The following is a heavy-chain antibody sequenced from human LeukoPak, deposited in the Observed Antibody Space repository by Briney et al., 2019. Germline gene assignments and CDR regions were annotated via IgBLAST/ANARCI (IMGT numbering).Heavy chain of an antibody. D-gene: IGHD3-16*01. CDR2: IRASGGST. CDR1: GFTFSSYA. Sequence: GESLTLSCAASGFTFSSYAMSWVRQAAGKGLEWVSAIRASGGSTYYADSVKGRFIIPTTNPRHTLYLQMNSRRAEDTAVYDCAKGYYDYVWGSYYFDYWGQGTLVTVSS. J-gene: IGHJ4*02. CDR3: AKGYYDYVWGSYYFDY. V-gene: IGHV3-23*01.